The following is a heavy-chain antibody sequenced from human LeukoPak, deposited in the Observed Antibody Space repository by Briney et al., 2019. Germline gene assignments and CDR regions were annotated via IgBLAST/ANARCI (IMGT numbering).Heavy chain of an antibody. CDR3: AELGITMIGGV. D-gene: IGHD3-10*02. Sequence: GGSLRLSCAASGFTFSDYYMSWIRQAPGKGLEWVSYINIFGSTIYYADSVKGRFTISRDNAKNSLYLQMNSLRAKDTAVYYCAELGITMIGGVWGKGTTVTISS. CDR2: INIFGSTI. V-gene: IGHV3-11*04. CDR1: GFTFSDYY. J-gene: IGHJ6*04.